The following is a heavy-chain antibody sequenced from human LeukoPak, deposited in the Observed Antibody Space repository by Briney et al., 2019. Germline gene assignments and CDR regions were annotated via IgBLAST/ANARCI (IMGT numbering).Heavy chain of an antibody. D-gene: IGHD1-20*01. J-gene: IGHJ5*02. CDR2: LYTDVTT. CDR1: GLIVSRHY. V-gene: IGHV3-53*01. Sequence: GGSLRLSCAASGLIVSRHYMSWVRQAPGKGLEWVSVLYTDVTTYYSDSVKGRFTISRDDSKNTLYLQMNSLRAEDTAVYYCARNIYNWNVGWFDPWGQGTLVTVSS. CDR3: ARNIYNWNVGWFDP.